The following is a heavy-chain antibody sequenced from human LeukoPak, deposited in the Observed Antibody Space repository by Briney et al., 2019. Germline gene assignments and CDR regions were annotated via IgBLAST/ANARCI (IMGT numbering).Heavy chain of an antibody. V-gene: IGHV3-21*01. Sequence: GGSLRLSCAASGFTFSSYSMNWVRQAPGKGLEWVSSISSSSSYIYYADSVKGRFTISRDNAKNSLYLQMNSLRAEDTAVYYCARDCRAAVAVYYYYMDVWGEGTTVTISS. D-gene: IGHD6-19*01. CDR2: ISSSSSYI. J-gene: IGHJ6*03. CDR3: ARDCRAAVAVYYYYMDV. CDR1: GFTFSSYS.